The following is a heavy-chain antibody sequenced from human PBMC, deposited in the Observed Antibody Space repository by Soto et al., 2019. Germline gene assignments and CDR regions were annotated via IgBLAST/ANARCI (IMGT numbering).Heavy chain of an antibody. J-gene: IGHJ5*02. V-gene: IGHV1-69*13. Sequence: SVKVSCKASGGTFSSYAISWVRQAPGQGLEWMGGIIPIFGTANYAQKFQGRVTITADESTSTACMELSSLRSEDTAVYYCARDRDCSGGSCPPRPNWFDPWGQGTLVTVSS. CDR1: GGTFSSYA. CDR3: ARDRDCSGGSCPPRPNWFDP. CDR2: IIPIFGTA. D-gene: IGHD2-15*01.